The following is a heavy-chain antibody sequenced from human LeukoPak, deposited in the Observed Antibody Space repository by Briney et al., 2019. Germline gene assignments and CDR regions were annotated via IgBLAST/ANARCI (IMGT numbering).Heavy chain of an antibody. CDR2: ISYDGSNK. D-gene: IGHD2-2*01. CDR3: ARGEREVVPAAAPDYGMDV. V-gene: IGHV3-30-3*01. Sequence: GGSLRLSCAASGFTFSDYYMSWIRQAPGKGLEWVAVISYDGSNKYYADSVKGRFTISRDNSKNTLYLQMNSLRAEDTAVYYCARGEREVVPAAAPDYGMDVWGQGTTVTVSS. J-gene: IGHJ6*02. CDR1: GFTFSDYY.